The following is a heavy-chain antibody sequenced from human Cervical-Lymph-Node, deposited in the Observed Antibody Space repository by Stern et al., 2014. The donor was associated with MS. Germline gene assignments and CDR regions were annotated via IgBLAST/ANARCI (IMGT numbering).Heavy chain of an antibody. CDR3: ARGREAGLYYFDS. J-gene: IGHJ4*02. D-gene: IGHD3-10*01. V-gene: IGHV3-74*02. CDR1: GFTFSGYW. Sequence: EVQLVESGGGLVQPGGSLRLSCTASGFTFSGYWMHWVRQVPGKGLVWVSRIKSDGSSPNYADSVKGRFTISRDNAKNTLYLQMNSLRAEDTAVYYCARGREAGLYYFDSWGPGALVTVSA. CDR2: IKSDGSSP.